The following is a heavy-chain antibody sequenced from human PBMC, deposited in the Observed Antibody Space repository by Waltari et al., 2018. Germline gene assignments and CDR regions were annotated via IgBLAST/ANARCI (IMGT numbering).Heavy chain of an antibody. V-gene: IGHV1-69*01. J-gene: IGHJ4*02. Sequence: QVQLVQSGAEVKKPGSSVKVSCKAYGGTFSSYAISWVRQAPGQGRECMGWIIPIFGTANYAQKFQGRVTITADESTSTAYMELSSLRSEDTAVYYCARKATATPFDYWGQGTLVTVSS. CDR2: IIPIFGTA. CDR3: ARKATATPFDY. CDR1: GGTFSSYA. D-gene: IGHD2-15*01.